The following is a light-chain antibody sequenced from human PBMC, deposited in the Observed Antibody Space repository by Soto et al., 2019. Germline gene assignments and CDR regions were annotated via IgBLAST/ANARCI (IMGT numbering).Light chain of an antibody. CDR3: SSYVGDNKVV. J-gene: IGLJ2*01. CDR2: EVI. CDR1: STDANDYNY. V-gene: IGLV2-8*01. Sequence: QSVLTQPPSASGSPGQSVTISCTGASTDANDYNYVSWYQQYPGKAPKLIIYEVIRRPSGVPDRFSGSKTGNTASLTVSGLQAEDEANYYCSSYVGDNKVVFGGGTKLTVL.